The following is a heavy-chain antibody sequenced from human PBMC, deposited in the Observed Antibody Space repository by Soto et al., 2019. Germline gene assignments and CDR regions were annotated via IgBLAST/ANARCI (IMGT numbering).Heavy chain of an antibody. CDR1: GGSISSSSYY. V-gene: IGHV4-39*01. J-gene: IGHJ4*02. CDR2: IYYSGST. D-gene: IGHD1-26*01. CDR3: ARQNRGIVGATGY. Sequence: SETLSLTCTVSGGSISSSSYYWGWIRQPPGKGLEWIGSIYYSGSTYYNPSLKSRVTISVDTSKNQFSLKLSSVTAADTAVYYCARQNRGIVGATGYWGQGTLVTVSS.